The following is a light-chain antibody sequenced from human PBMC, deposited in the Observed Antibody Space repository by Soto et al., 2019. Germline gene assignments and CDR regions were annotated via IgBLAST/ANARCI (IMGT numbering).Light chain of an antibody. Sequence: QSVLTQPASVSGSPGQSVTISCTGPRSDIGDSNFISWYQHSPGKAPRLLIYEVNNRPSGVSKRFSGSKAGNTASLTISGLLDDDEADYFCASFRSGTILAFGSGTKVTVL. CDR3: ASFRSGTILA. CDR1: RSDIGDSNF. J-gene: IGLJ1*01. V-gene: IGLV2-14*01. CDR2: EVN.